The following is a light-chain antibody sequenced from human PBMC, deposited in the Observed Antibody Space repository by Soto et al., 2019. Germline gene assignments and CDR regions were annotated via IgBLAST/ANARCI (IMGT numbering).Light chain of an antibody. CDR2: AAS. CDR3: QQAISFPSIT. Sequence: DIQMTQSPSSVSASVGDRVTITCRASEGISRWIAWYQQKPGKAPKLLIYAASSLQSGVPSRFSGSGSGTDFALTISSLQPEDFATYYCQQAISFPSITFGQGTRLEIK. CDR1: EGISRW. V-gene: IGKV1-12*02. J-gene: IGKJ5*01.